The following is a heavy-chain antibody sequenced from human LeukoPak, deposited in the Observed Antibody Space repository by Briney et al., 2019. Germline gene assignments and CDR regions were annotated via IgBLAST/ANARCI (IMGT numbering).Heavy chain of an antibody. CDR2: INHSGST. CDR3: ARVGRSSQRWPQYSY. J-gene: IGHJ4*02. CDR1: GGSFSGYY. Sequence: KPSETLSLTCAVYGGSFSGYYWSWIRQPPGKGLEWIGEINHSGSTNYNPSLKSRVTISVDTSKNQFSLKLSSVTAADTAVYYCARVGRSSQRWPQYSYWGQGTLVTVSS. V-gene: IGHV4-34*01. D-gene: IGHD5-24*01.